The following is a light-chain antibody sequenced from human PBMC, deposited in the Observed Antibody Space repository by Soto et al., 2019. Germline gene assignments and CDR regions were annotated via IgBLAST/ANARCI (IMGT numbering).Light chain of an antibody. J-gene: IGLJ1*01. Sequence: QSALTQPASGCGFPGQSIPMSCTGTSSDVGRYNLVSWYQQHPGKAPKLMIYEGSKRPSGVSNRFSGSKSGNTASLTISGLQAEDEADYYCCSYAGSSTFDVFGTGTKVTVL. V-gene: IGLV2-23*03. CDR3: CSYAGSSTFDV. CDR1: SSDVGRYNL. CDR2: EGS.